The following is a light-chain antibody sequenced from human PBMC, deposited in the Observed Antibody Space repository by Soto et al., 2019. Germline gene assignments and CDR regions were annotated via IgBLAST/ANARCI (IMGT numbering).Light chain of an antibody. CDR2: DVS. V-gene: IGLV2-11*01. CDR3: CSYAGTYTLGV. CDR1: SSDVGGYNY. J-gene: IGLJ1*01. Sequence: QSVLTQPRSVSGSPGQSVTISCTGTSSDVGGYNYVSWYQQYPGKAPKLMIYDVSKRPSGVPDRFSGSKSGNTASLTISGLQAEDEADFYCCSYAGTYTLGVFGTGTKLTVL.